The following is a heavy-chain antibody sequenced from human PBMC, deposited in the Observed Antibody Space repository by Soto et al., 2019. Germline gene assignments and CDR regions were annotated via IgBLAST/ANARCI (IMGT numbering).Heavy chain of an antibody. J-gene: IGHJ6*02. CDR1: GDSFTSYL. D-gene: IGHD3-22*01. CDR3: ARDYYDSSGYYQGMDV. V-gene: IGHV5-51*01. Sequence: XESLKISCKGSGDSFTSYLLAWVRQMPGKGLEWMGIIYPGDSDTRYSPSFQGQVTISADKSISTAYLQWSSLKASDTAMYYCARDYYDSSGYYQGMDVWGQGTTVTVSS. CDR2: IYPGDSDT.